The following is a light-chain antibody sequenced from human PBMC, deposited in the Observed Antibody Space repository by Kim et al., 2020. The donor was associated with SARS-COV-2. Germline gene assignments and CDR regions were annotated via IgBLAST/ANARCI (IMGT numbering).Light chain of an antibody. V-gene: IGKV3-15*01. J-gene: IGKJ4*02. CDR3: QQYNNWAALT. Sequence: EIVMTQSPATLSVSPGERATLSCRASQSVSSNLAWYQQKPGQAHRLLIYGASTRATGIPARFSGSGSGTEFTLTISSLQSEDFAVYYCQQYNNWAALTYGGGTKVDIK. CDR1: QSVSSN. CDR2: GAS.